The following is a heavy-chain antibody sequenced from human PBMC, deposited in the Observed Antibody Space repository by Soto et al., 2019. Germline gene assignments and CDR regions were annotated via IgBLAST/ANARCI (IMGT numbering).Heavy chain of an antibody. Sequence: QVQLVQSGAEVKKPGASVKVSCKASGYTFTSYGISWVRQAPGQGLEWMGWISAYNGNTNYAQKLQGRVTMTTDTSTSTAYMELRSLRSDDTAVYYCAREAQADCISTSCQEYYYYGMDVWGQGTTVTVSS. J-gene: IGHJ6*02. V-gene: IGHV1-18*01. CDR2: ISAYNGNT. CDR3: AREAQADCISTSCQEYYYYGMDV. CDR1: GYTFTSYG. D-gene: IGHD2-2*01.